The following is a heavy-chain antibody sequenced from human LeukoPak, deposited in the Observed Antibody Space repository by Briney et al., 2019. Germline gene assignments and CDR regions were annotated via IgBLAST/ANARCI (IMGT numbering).Heavy chain of an antibody. V-gene: IGHV1-18*01. CDR1: GYTFTSYD. D-gene: IGHD2-2*01. CDR3: ARLIIVVPAASPGWFDP. J-gene: IGHJ5*02. CDR2: ISGYNGNT. Sequence: GASVKVSCKTSGYTFTSYDISWVRQAPGQGLEWMGWISGYNGNTNYAQELQGRVTMTTDTSTSTAYMELRSLRSDDTAVYYCARLIIVVPAASPGWFDPWGQGTLVTVSS.